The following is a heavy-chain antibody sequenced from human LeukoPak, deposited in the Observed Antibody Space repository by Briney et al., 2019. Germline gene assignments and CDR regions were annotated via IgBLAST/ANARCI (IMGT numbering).Heavy chain of an antibody. J-gene: IGHJ4*02. CDR2: IEEDGSAK. D-gene: IGHD6-13*01. CDR3: ARAGQLNY. CDR1: EFSFRSFA. Sequence: PGRSLRLSCAASEFSFRSFAMNWVRQAPGRGLEWVAKIEEDGSAKYYMDSVKGRFSIYRDNAKNSLYLQMYSLRAEDTAMYYCARAGQLNYWGQGTLVTVSS. V-gene: IGHV3-7*05.